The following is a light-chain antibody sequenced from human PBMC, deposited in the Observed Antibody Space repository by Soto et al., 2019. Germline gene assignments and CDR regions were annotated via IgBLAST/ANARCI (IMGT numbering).Light chain of an antibody. CDR1: QSISSY. J-gene: IGKJ5*01. CDR3: QQSYSTLPT. V-gene: IGKV1-39*01. CDR2: AAS. Sequence: DIQMTQSPSSLSASVGDRVTITCRASQSISSYLNWYQQKPGKAPKLLIYAASSLQSGVPARFSGSGSGTDFTLTISSLQPEDFATYYCQQSYSTLPTFGQGTRQEIK.